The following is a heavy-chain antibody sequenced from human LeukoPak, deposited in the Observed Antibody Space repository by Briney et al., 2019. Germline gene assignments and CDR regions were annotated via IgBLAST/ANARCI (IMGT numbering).Heavy chain of an antibody. D-gene: IGHD3-10*01. J-gene: IGHJ4*02. Sequence: GASVKVSCKASGYTFTSYGISWVRQAPGQGLEWMGWISAYNGNTNYAQKLQGRVTLTTETSTSNAYMELRSLRSDDTAVYSCARDRGVRGVIGYWGQGTLVTVSS. V-gene: IGHV1-18*01. CDR1: GYTFTSYG. CDR2: ISAYNGNT. CDR3: ARDRGVRGVIGY.